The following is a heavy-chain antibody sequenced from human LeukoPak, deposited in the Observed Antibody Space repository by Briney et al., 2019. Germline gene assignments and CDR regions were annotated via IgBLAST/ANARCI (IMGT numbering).Heavy chain of an antibody. Sequence: PGGSLRLSCAASGFTFSNAWMSWVRQAPGKGLEWVGRIKSKTDGGTTDYAAPVKGRFTISRDDSKNTLYLQMSSLKTEDTAVYYCTTALHEDWDPFDYWGQGTLVTVSS. CDR3: TTALHEDWDPFDY. CDR1: GFTFSNAW. J-gene: IGHJ4*02. V-gene: IGHV3-15*01. CDR2: IKSKTDGGTT. D-gene: IGHD3-9*01.